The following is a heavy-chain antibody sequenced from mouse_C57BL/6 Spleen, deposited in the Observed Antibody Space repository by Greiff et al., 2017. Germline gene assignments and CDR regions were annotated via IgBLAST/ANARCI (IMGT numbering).Heavy chain of an antibody. CDR3: TARAYFDY. J-gene: IGHJ2*01. CDR2: IRLKSDNYAT. CDR1: GFTFSNYW. D-gene: IGHD3-1*01. Sequence: EVMLVESGGGLVQPGGSMKLSCVASGFTFSNYWMNWVRQSPEKGLEWVAQIRLKSDNYATHYAESVKGRFTISRDDSKSSVYLQMNNLRAEDTGIYYCTARAYFDYWGQGTTLTVSS. V-gene: IGHV6-3*01.